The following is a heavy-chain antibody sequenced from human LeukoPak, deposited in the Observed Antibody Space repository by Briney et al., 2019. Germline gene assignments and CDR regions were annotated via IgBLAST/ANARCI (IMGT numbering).Heavy chain of an antibody. D-gene: IGHD3-10*01. Sequence: GGSLRLSCAASGFTFSSYGMHWVRQAPGKGLEWVAVIWYDGSNKYYADSVKGRFTISRDNSKNTLYLQMNSLRAEDTAVYYCARDFQRVRGVTLDYWGQGTLVTVSS. CDR1: GFTFSSYG. V-gene: IGHV3-33*01. CDR3: ARDFQRVRGVTLDY. J-gene: IGHJ4*02. CDR2: IWYDGSNK.